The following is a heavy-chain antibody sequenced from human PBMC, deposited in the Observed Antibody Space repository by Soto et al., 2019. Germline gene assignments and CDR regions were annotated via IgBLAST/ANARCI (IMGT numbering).Heavy chain of an antibody. CDR1: GFTFDDYA. J-gene: IGHJ4*02. D-gene: IGHD6-19*01. CDR3: AEGTAVARQHFAN. CDR2: ISWNSGSI. Sequence: GGSLRLSCAASGFTFDDYAMHWVRQAPGKGLEWVSGISWNSGSIGYADSVKGRFTISRDNAKNSLYLQMNSLRPEDTAVYYCAEGTAVARQHFANWGQGTLVTVSS. V-gene: IGHV3-9*01.